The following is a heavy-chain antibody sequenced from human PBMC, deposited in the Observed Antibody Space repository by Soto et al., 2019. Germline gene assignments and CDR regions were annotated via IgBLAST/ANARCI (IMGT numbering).Heavy chain of an antibody. V-gene: IGHV1-2*04. Sequence: QVQLVQSGAEVKKPGASVKVSCKASGYTFTGYYMHWVRQAPGQGLEWMGWINPNSGGTNYAQKFQGWVTMTRDTSISTAYMELSRLRSDDTAAYYCARERDQAVAGLENAFDIWGQGTMVTVSS. D-gene: IGHD6-13*01. J-gene: IGHJ3*02. CDR3: ARERDQAVAGLENAFDI. CDR1: GYTFTGYY. CDR2: INPNSGGT.